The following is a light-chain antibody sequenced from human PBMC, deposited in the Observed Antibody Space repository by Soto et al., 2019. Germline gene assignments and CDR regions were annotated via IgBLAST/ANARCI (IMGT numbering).Light chain of an antibody. CDR3: QQYGSSPPT. V-gene: IGKV3-20*01. J-gene: IGKJ1*01. CDR1: QSVSSSY. Sequence: EIVLTQSPGTLSLSPGERATLSCRASQSVSSSYLAWYQQKPGQAPRLLIYGASRRATGIPDRFSGSGSGTDFTLTISRLEPEDFAVYYCQQYGSSPPTFGQGTXXXXK. CDR2: GAS.